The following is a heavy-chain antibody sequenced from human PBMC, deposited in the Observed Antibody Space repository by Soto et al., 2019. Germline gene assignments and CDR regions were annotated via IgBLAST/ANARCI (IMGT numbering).Heavy chain of an antibody. J-gene: IGHJ4*02. Sequence: QLQLQESGPGLVKPSETLSLTCTVSGGSISSSSYYWGWIRQPPGKGLEWIGSIYYSGSTYYNPSLKSLVTIPVEPPKDQFPLKLGSVTAADTAVYYCAGPAQPGRGGGVIVADYWGQGTLVTVSS. V-gene: IGHV4-39*01. CDR3: AGPAQPGRGGGVIVADY. D-gene: IGHD3-16*02. CDR2: IYYSGST. CDR1: GGSISSSSYY.